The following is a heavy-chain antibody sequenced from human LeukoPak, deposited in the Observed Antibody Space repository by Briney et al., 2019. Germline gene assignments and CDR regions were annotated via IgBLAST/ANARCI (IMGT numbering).Heavy chain of an antibody. CDR3: ARTGDYNRSTGGWFDP. CDR2: IFYSGNT. D-gene: IGHD4-11*01. V-gene: IGHV4-59*11. Sequence: SATLSLTCTVSGDSITSHYWSWVRQAPGKGLEWIGYIFYSGNTNYSPSLKSRVTISLDTSKKQFSLRLTSVTTADTAVYFCARTGDYNRSTGGWFDPWGQGTLVTVSS. CDR1: GDSITSHY. J-gene: IGHJ5*02.